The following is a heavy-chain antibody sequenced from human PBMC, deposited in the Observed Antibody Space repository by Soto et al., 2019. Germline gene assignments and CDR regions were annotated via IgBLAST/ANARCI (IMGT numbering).Heavy chain of an antibody. D-gene: IGHD4-17*01. J-gene: IGHJ4*02. Sequence: SETLSLTCAVYGGSFSGYYWSWIRQPPGKGLEWIGEINHSGSTNYNPSLKSRVTISVDTSKNQFSLKLSSVTAADTAVYYCARRDYGDYELDYWGQGTLVTVSS. V-gene: IGHV4-34*01. CDR2: INHSGST. CDR1: GGSFSGYY. CDR3: ARRDYGDYELDY.